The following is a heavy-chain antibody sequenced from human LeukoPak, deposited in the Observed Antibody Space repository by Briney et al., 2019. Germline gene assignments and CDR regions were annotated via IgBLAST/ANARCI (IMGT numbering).Heavy chain of an antibody. CDR2: ISSSSSYI. V-gene: IGHV3-21*01. D-gene: IGHD2-2*01. CDR3: ARSYCSSTSCYRFVDY. J-gene: IGHJ4*02. CDR1: GFTFSTYT. Sequence: GGSLRLSCAPSGFTFSTYTMSWVRQASGKGLEWVSSISSSSSYIDYADSVKGRFTISRDNAKNSLYLQMNSLRAEDTAVYYCARSYCSSTSCYRFVDYWGQGTLVTVSS.